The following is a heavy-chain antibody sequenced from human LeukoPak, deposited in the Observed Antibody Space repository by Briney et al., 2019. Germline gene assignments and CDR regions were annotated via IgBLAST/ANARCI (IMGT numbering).Heavy chain of an antibody. CDR1: GFTFSSYW. D-gene: IGHD3-22*01. J-gene: IGHJ5*02. Sequence: PGGSLRLSCEASGFTFSSYWMSWVRQAPGKGLEWVANIKQDGSEKYYVDFVKGRFTISRDNSKNTLYLQMNSLRAEDTAVYYCARPRITMIVVASGWFDPWGQGTLVTVSS. CDR3: ARPRITMIVVASGWFDP. CDR2: IKQDGSEK. V-gene: IGHV3-7*01.